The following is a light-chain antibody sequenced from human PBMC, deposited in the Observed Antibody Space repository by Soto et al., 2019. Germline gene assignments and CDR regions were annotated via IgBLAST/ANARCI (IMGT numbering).Light chain of an antibody. CDR3: AAWDDSLNGHV. Sequence: QSVLTQPPSASGTPGQRVTISCSGGASNIGKNTVHWFQQLPGTAPKLLIYTDTQRPSGVPDRFPGSKSGTSASLAISGLQSEDEADYYCAAWDDSLNGHVFGSGTKVTVL. CDR1: ASNIGKNT. J-gene: IGLJ1*01. CDR2: TDT. V-gene: IGLV1-44*01.